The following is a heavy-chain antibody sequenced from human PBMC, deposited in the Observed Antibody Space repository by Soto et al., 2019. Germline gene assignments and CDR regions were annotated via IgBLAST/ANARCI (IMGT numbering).Heavy chain of an antibody. Sequence: QVQLLESDPGLVKPSETLSLTCTVSGGSIYDYYWSWIRQPPGKGLECIGYIHYGGSTTYNPSLKSRVAISVDMSKNHFSLNLSSVTAADTAVYYCARRERRAGYLDFWGQGTLVTVSS. D-gene: IGHD1-26*01. V-gene: IGHV4-59*01. CDR1: GGSIYDYY. CDR2: IHYGGST. CDR3: ARRERRAGYLDF. J-gene: IGHJ4*02.